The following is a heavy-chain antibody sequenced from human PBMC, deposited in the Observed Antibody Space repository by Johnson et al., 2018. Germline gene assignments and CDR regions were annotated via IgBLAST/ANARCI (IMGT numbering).Heavy chain of an antibody. CDR1: GFTFSSYW. J-gene: IGHJ4*02. CDR3: ARGRPGNYLGY. CDR2: ISNDGSTT. Sequence: EERLVETGGDLVQPGGSLRLSCAASGFTFSSYWMYWVRQAPGKGLVWVSRISNDGSTTTYADSVKGRFTIFRDNAQRTPYLQMNSLRAEDKALYYCARGRPGNYLGYWGQGTLVTVSS. V-gene: IGHV3-74*01.